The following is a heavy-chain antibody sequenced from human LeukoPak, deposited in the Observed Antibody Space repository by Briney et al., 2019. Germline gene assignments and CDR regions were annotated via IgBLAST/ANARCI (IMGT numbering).Heavy chain of an antibody. CDR1: GFTFNIYA. D-gene: IGHD3-22*01. J-gene: IGHJ4*02. V-gene: IGHV3-23*01. Sequence: PGGSLRLSCAASGFTFNIYAMNWVRQAPGKGLEWVSTMSGSGGSTYYADSVKGRFTISRDNSKNTLYLQVNSLRAGDTALYYCAKTSEPYYNISKALDFWGQGTLVTVSS. CDR3: AKTSEPYYNISKALDF. CDR2: MSGSGGST.